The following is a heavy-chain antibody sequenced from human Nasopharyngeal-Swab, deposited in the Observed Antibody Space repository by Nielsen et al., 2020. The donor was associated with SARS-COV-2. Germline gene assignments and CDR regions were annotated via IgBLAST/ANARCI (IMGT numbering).Heavy chain of an antibody. CDR2: IRGGGAGT. CDR3: ARDWGPGYSNTWHYLDY. Sequence: GGSLRLSWAASEFTFGYYAMSWVRQAPGKGLEWVSSIRGGGAGTFYADSVQGRFTISRDNSRNTVHLQMNSLRDEDTAIYYCARDWGPGYSNTWHYLDYWGQGTLVTVSS. CDR1: EFTFGYYA. D-gene: IGHD6-13*01. J-gene: IGHJ4*02. V-gene: IGHV3-23*01.